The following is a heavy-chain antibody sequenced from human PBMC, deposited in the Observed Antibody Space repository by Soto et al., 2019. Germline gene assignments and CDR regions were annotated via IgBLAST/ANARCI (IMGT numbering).Heavy chain of an antibody. CDR3: ARDGSAVCSGGSCYSRVIRFDP. J-gene: IGHJ5*02. Sequence: QVQLQQWGAGLLKPSETLSLTCAVYGGSFSGYYWSWIRQPPGKGLEWIGEINHSRSTNYNPSLKSRVTISVDTSKNQFSLKLSSVTAADTAVYYCARDGSAVCSGGSCYSRVIRFDPWGQGTLVTVSS. CDR2: INHSRST. V-gene: IGHV4-34*01. D-gene: IGHD2-15*01. CDR1: GGSFSGYY.